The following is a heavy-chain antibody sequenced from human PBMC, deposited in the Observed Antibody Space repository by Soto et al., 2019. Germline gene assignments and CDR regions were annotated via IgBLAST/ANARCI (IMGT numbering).Heavy chain of an antibody. J-gene: IGHJ6*03. CDR1: GVTFTGYY. V-gene: IGHV1-2*04. D-gene: IGHD5-12*01. CDR2: IKPNSGGT. CDR3: ARGGQDGVATIRYYYYYMDV. Sequence: APVKVSWEASGVTFTGYYMHLVRQAPGQRLEWMGWIKPNSGGTNYAQKFQGWVTMTRDTSISTAYMELSRLRSDDTAVYYCARGGQDGVATIRYYYYYMDVWGKGTTVTVSS.